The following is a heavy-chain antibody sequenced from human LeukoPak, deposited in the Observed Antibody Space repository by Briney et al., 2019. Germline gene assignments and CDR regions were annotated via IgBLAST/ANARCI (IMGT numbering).Heavy chain of an antibody. CDR3: AKDHYYDSSGYSPFDY. D-gene: IGHD3-22*01. CDR2: ISYDGSNK. V-gene: IGHV3-30*04. J-gene: IGHJ4*02. Sequence: GGSLRLSCAASGFTFSSYAMHWVRQAPGKGLEWVAVISYDGSNKYYADSVKGRFTISRDNSKNTLYLQMNSLRAEDTAVYYCAKDHYYDSSGYSPFDYWGQGTLVTVSS. CDR1: GFTFSSYA.